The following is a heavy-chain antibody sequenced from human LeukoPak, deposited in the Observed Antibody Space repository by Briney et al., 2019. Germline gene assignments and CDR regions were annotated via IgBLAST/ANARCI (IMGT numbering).Heavy chain of an antibody. V-gene: IGHV3-23*01. J-gene: IGHJ4*02. CDR3: ANTRIAAALFDY. D-gene: IGHD6-13*01. CDR2: ISGSGGST. Sequence: GGSLRLSCAASGFTFSSYAMSWVRQAPGKGQEWVSAISGSGGSTYYADSVKGRFTISRDNSKNTLYLQMNSLRAEDTAVYYCANTRIAAALFDYWGQGTLVTVSS. CDR1: GFTFSSYA.